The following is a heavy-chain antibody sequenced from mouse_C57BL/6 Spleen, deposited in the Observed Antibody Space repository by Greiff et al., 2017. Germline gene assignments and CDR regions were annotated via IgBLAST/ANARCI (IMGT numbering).Heavy chain of an antibody. Sequence: EVKLVESGGGLVKPGGSLKLSCAASGFTFSSYAMSWVRQTPEKRLEWVATISDGGSYTYYPDNVKGRFTISRDNAKNNLYLQMSHLKSEDTAMYYCARGSGYPGAMDYWGQGTSVTVSS. D-gene: IGHD1-1*01. V-gene: IGHV5-4*03. J-gene: IGHJ4*01. CDR3: ARGSGYPGAMDY. CDR2: ISDGGSYT. CDR1: GFTFSSYA.